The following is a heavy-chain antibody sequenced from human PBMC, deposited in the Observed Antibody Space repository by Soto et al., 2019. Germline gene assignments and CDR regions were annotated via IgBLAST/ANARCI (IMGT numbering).Heavy chain of an antibody. D-gene: IGHD4-17*01. V-gene: IGHV4-39*01. CDR2: VYYRGRS. CDR1: CRSFRLDY. J-gene: IGHJ4*02. Sequence: PLEAVSLTGAVCCRSFRLDYLGCIRPTPGKGLEWIGSVYYRGRSYSKSSVKSRVTISVDTSKNQFSLNFNSVTASDTALYYCVSQRTTVLTQAYFDYRGPGALVNVSS. CDR3: VSQRTTVLTQAYFDY.